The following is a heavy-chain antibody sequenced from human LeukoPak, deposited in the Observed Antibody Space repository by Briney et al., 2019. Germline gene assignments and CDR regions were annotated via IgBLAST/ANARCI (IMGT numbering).Heavy chain of an antibody. CDR1: GGSISSGSYY. Sequence: PSGTLSLTCTVSGGSISSGSYYWSWLRQPAGKGLEWLGRIYTRGSTNYTPSLQSRVTISVDTSKNQFSLKLSSVTAADTAVYYCARDPRIYCTNGVCDYDAFDIWGQGTMVTVSS. D-gene: IGHD2-8*01. V-gene: IGHV4-61*02. CDR3: ARDPRIYCTNGVCDYDAFDI. J-gene: IGHJ3*02. CDR2: IYTRGST.